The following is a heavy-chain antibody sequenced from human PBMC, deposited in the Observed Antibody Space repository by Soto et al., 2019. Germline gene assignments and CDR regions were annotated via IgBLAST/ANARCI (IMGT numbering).Heavy chain of an antibody. V-gene: IGHV3-74*01. CDR2: INGGGSST. D-gene: IGHD2-2*01. CDR1: GFTFRSYW. Sequence: EVQLVESGGGLVQPGGSLRLSCAASGFTFRSYWMHWVRQAPGKGLVWVSRINGGGSSTSYADSVKGRFTISRDNAKNTLYLQMNGLRAEDTAVYYCARGLVVPAGDAFDIWGQGTMVTVSS. CDR3: ARGLVVPAGDAFDI. J-gene: IGHJ3*02.